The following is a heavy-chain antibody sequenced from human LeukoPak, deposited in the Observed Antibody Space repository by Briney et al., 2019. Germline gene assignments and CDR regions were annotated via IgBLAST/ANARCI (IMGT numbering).Heavy chain of an antibody. J-gene: IGHJ5*02. CDR2: IYPGDSDT. V-gene: IGHV5-51*01. Sequence: RGESLKISCKGSGYSFTSYWIGWVRQMPGKGLEWMGIIYPGDSDTRYSPSFQGQVTISADKSISTAYLQWSSLKASDTAMYYCARGDANYYDSSGYWFDPWGQGTLVTVSS. D-gene: IGHD3-22*01. CDR1: GYSFTSYW. CDR3: ARGDANYYDSSGYWFDP.